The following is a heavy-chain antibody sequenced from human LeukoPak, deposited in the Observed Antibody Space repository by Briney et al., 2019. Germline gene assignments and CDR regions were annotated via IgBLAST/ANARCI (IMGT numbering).Heavy chain of an antibody. J-gene: IGHJ4*02. CDR2: ISSSSSSI. Sequence: GGSLRLSCAASGFTFSSYSMNWVRQAPGKGLEWVSSISSSSSSIYYADSVKGRFAISRDNAKNSLYLQMNSLRAEDTAVYYCARASGDIVETATMGSYWGQGTLVTVSS. V-gene: IGHV3-21*01. CDR1: GFTFSSYS. CDR3: ARASGDIVETATMGSY. D-gene: IGHD5-18*01.